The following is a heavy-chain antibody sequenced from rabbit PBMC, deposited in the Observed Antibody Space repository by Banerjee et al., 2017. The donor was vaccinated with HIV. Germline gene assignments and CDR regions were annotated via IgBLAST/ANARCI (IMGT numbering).Heavy chain of an antibody. CDR2: IYTGSGGT. CDR1: GFDFSSSYC. J-gene: IGHJ4*01. V-gene: IGHV1S43*01. Sequence: QQQLEESGGGLVKPEGSLTLTCKASGFDFSSSYCMCWVRQAPGKGLEWIGSIYTGSGGTWDARWVNGRFTISRSTSLNTVDLKMTSLTAADTATYFCASSGVAGYDYTTTGYFKLWGPGTLVTVS. CDR3: ASSGVAGYDYTTTGYFKL. D-gene: IGHD6-1*01.